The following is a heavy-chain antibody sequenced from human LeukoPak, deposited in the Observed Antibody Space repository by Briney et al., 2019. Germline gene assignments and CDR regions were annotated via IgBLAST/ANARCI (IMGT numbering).Heavy chain of an antibody. J-gene: IGHJ4*02. Sequence: SETLSLTCAVYGGSFSGYYWSWIRQPPGEGLKWIGYIYYSGNTKYNPSLKSRATISVDMSKNQFSLKLSSVTAADTAVYYCARDFSGYGYFDYWGQGTLVTVSS. D-gene: IGHD5-12*01. CDR1: GGSFSGYY. CDR3: ARDFSGYGYFDY. V-gene: IGHV4-34*11. CDR2: IYYSGNT.